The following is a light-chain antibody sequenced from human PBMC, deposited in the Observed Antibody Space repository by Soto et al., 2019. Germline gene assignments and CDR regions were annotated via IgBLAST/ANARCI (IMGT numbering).Light chain of an antibody. CDR3: QQYNNWPLT. V-gene: IGKV3-15*01. Sequence: EIVMTQSPATLSVSPGERATLSCRASQSVRGNLAWYQQKPGQAPRLLIYGASTWATGIPARFSGSGSGTEFTLTITSLQSEDFAVYYCQQYNNWPLTLGGGTNVEIK. CDR2: GAS. CDR1: QSVRGN. J-gene: IGKJ4*01.